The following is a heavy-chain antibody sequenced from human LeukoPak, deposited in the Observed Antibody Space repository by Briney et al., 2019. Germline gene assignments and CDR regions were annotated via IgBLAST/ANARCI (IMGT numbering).Heavy chain of an antibody. V-gene: IGHV3-21*01. D-gene: IGHD3-10*01. CDR3: ARDSIRGYFDY. Sequence: GGSLRLSCAASGFTFSSYSMNWVRQAPGKGLEWVSSISSSSYIYYADSVKGRFTISRDDAKNSLYLQMNSLRAEDTAVYYCARDSIRGYFDYWGQGTLVTVSS. CDR2: ISSSSYI. CDR1: GFTFSSYS. J-gene: IGHJ4*02.